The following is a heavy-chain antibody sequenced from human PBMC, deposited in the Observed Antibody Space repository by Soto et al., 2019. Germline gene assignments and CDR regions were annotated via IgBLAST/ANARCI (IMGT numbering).Heavy chain of an antibody. CDR1: GFSLNTGGVA. V-gene: IGHV2-5*01. J-gene: IGHJ6*02. D-gene: IGHD3-9*01. CDR2: IYWNDTK. CDR3: ARKLRYLDPMDV. Sequence: ESGPTLVNPTQTLTLTCSFSGFSLNTGGVAVGWIRQPPGKALEWLALIYWNDTKQYSPSLKTRLTVTKDTSKNQVVLTVTKLSPVDTGTYYCARKLRYLDPMDVWGQGTTVTVSS.